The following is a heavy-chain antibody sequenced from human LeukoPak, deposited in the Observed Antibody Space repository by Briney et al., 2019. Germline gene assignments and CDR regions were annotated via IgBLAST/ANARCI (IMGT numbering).Heavy chain of an antibody. Sequence: GGSLRLSCAASGFTFSSYAMHWVRQAPGKGLEWVAVISYDGSNKYYADSVKGRFTISRDNSKNTLYLQMNSLRAEDTAVYYCARDGQWLADCGVEVWGRGTTVTVSS. CDR1: GFTFSSYA. V-gene: IGHV3-30-3*01. CDR2: ISYDGSNK. D-gene: IGHD6-19*01. CDR3: ARDGQWLADCGVEV. J-gene: IGHJ6*02.